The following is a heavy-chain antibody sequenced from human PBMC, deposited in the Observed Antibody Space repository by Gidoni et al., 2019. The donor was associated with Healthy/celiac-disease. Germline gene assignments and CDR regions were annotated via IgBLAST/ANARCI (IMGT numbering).Heavy chain of an antibody. J-gene: IGHJ4*02. CDR1: GFTFSSYA. V-gene: IGHV3-23*01. D-gene: IGHD3-22*01. CDR2: ISGSGGSQ. CDR3: ATIGITMIVVVIPGYFDY. Sequence: EVQLLESGGGLVQPGGSLRLSCAASGFTFSSYAMSWVRQAPGKGLEWVSAISGSGGSQYYADSVKGRFTISRDNSKNTLYLQMNSLRAEDTAVYYCATIGITMIVVVIPGYFDYWGQGTLVTVSS.